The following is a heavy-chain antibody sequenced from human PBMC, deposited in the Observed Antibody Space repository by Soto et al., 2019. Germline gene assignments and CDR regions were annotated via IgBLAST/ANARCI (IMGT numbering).Heavy chain of an antibody. V-gene: IGHV4-59*08. CDR1: GGSLSSYY. J-gene: IGHJ4*02. Sequence: QVQLQESGPGLVKPSETLSLTCTVSGGSLSSYYWSWIRQPPGKGLEWIGYIYYSGSTNYNPSLNSRVTISVDTSKNQFSLRLRSVTAADTAVYYCARRWSEALDYWGQGTLVTVSS. CDR2: IYYSGST. CDR3: ARRWSEALDY. D-gene: IGHD3-3*01.